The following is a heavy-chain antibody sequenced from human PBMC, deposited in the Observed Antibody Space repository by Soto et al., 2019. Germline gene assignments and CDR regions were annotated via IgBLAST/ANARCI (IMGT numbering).Heavy chain of an antibody. D-gene: IGHD3-22*01. CDR3: ACRIEEDSSGYNWYFDL. J-gene: IGHJ2*01. CDR2: IYYSGDT. Sequence: QVQLQESGPGLVEPSETLSLTCTVSGASISTYYWSWIRQPPGQGLEWIGYIYYSGDTMSNHALTSRLTISTKTSKNQISLTLSSVTAADTAVYYCACRIEEDSSGYNWYFDLWGRGTLVTVSS. CDR1: GASISTYY. V-gene: IGHV4-59*08.